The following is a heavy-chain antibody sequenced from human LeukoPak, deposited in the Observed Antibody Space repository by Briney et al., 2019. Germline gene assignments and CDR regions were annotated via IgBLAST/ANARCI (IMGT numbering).Heavy chain of an antibody. CDR2: ISGSGGGT. Sequence: GGSLRLSCAASGFTISSYVMSWVRQAPGKGLEWVSVISGSGGGTYYADSVKGRFTISRDDSKNTLYLQMNSLRAEDTAVYYCAKDLGRYRNNYFDYWGQGTLVTVSS. J-gene: IGHJ4*02. CDR3: AKDLGRYRNNYFDY. CDR1: GFTISSYV. D-gene: IGHD1-26*01. V-gene: IGHV3-23*01.